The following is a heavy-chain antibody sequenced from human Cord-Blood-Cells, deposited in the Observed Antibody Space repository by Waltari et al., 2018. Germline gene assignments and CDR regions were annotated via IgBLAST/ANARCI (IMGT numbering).Heavy chain of an antibody. CDR2: INPNSCGT. J-gene: IGHJ6*03. CDR1: GYTFTGYY. V-gene: IGHV1-2*02. CDR3: ARRAGGGSYYYYYYMDV. D-gene: IGHD1-26*01. Sequence: QVQLVQSGAEVKKPGASVKVSCKAPGYTFTGYYMHWVRQAPGQGLEWMGWINPNSCGTNYAQKFQGRVTMTRDTSISTAYMELSRLRSDDTAVYYCARRAGGGSYYYYYYMDVWGKGTTVTVSS.